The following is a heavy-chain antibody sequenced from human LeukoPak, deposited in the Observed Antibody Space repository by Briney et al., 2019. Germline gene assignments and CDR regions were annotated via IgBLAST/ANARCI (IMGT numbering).Heavy chain of an antibody. CDR1: GFTFDDYG. D-gene: IGHD3-22*01. J-gene: IGHJ3*02. Sequence: PGGSLRLSCAASGFTFDDYGMSSGRQAPGKGLEWVANIKQDGSEKYYVDSVKGRFTISRDNAKNSLYLQMNSLRAEDTAVYYCARGITMIATDAFDIWGQGTMVTVSS. CDR2: IKQDGSEK. V-gene: IGHV3-7*01. CDR3: ARGITMIATDAFDI.